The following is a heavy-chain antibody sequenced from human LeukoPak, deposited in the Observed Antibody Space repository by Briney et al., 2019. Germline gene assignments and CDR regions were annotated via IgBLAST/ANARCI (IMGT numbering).Heavy chain of an antibody. V-gene: IGHV1-2*02. D-gene: IGHD1-14*01. Sequence: ASVKVSCKTSGYTFSDYYIHWIRQAPGQGLEWEGWINPNSGDTDYAQKFQGRVTVTRDTSISTAYMELGRLRSDDTAVYYCARSKVYPNDYWGQGTLVTVSS. J-gene: IGHJ4*02. CDR2: INPNSGDT. CDR3: ARSKVYPNDY. CDR1: GYTFSDYY.